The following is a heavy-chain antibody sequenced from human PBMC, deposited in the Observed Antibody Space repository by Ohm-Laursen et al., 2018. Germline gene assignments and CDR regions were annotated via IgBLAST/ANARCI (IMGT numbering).Heavy chain of an antibody. CDR3: ARGNAFGY. CDR1: EYTFTDYN. CDR2: INPNSGGT. Sequence: SVKVSCKASEYTFTDYNIHWVRQAPGQGLEWMGWINPNSGGTNYAQKFQGRVTMTRDTSISTAYMELSRLRDDDTAVYYCARGNAFGYWGQGTLVTVSS. J-gene: IGHJ4*02. D-gene: IGHD3-10*01. V-gene: IGHV1-2*02.